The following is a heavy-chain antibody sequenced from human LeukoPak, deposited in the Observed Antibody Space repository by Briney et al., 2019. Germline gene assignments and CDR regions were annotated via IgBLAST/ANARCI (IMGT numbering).Heavy chain of an antibody. D-gene: IGHD3-10*01. CDR1: GYSFTGYG. CDR2: ISAYNVNT. CDR3: ARRGNHYGSGRNAFDI. J-gene: IGHJ3*02. V-gene: IGHV1-18*01. Sequence: GASVRVSCTASGYSFTGYGITWVRQAPGQGLEWMGWISAYNVNTNYARKLQGRVTMTTDTSTSTAHMELRSLTPDDTAVYYCARRGNHYGSGRNAFDIWGQGTMVTVSS.